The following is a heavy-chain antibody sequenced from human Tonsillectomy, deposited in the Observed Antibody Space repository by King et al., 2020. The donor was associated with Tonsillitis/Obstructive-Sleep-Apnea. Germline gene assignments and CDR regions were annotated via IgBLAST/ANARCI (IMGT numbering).Heavy chain of an antibody. Sequence: QLQESGPGLVKPSETLSLTCTVSGGSISSSSYYWGWIRQPPGKGLEWIGSIYYSGSTYYNPSLKSRVTISVDTSKNQFSLKLSSVTAADTAEYYCSTIWNYYYMDVWGKGTTVTVSS. CDR2: IYYSGST. CDR1: GGSISSSSYY. D-gene: IGHD5-24*01. V-gene: IGHV4-39*01. CDR3: STIWNYYYMDV. J-gene: IGHJ6*03.